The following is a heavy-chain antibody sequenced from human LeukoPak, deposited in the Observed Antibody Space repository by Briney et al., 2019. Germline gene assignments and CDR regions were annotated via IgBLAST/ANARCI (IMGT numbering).Heavy chain of an antibody. CDR2: ISSSSSYI. J-gene: IGHJ2*01. Sequence: GGSLRLSCAASGFTFSSYSMNWVRQAPGKGLEWVSSISSSSSYIYYADSVKGRLTISRDNAKNQLYLQMNSLRAEDTAVYYCAREGRRLRFRYFDLWGRGALVTVSS. V-gene: IGHV3-21*01. D-gene: IGHD5-12*01. CDR3: AREGRRLRFRYFDL. CDR1: GFTFSSYS.